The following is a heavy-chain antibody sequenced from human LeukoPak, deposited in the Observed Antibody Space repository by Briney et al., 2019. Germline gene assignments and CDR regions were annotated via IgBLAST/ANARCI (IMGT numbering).Heavy chain of an antibody. Sequence: GGSLRLSCAASGFTFSSYAMSWVRQAPGKGLEWVSAISGSGGSTYYADSVKGRFTISRDNSKNTLYLQMNSLRAEGTAVYYCAKDQGYSSAWYSRDGFDMWGQGTMVTVSS. J-gene: IGHJ3*02. CDR1: GFTFSSYA. D-gene: IGHD6-19*01. CDR3: AKDQGYSSAWYSRDGFDM. V-gene: IGHV3-23*01. CDR2: ISGSGGST.